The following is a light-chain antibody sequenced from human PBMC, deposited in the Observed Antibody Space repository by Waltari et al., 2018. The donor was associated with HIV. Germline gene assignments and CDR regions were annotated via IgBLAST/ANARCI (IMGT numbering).Light chain of an antibody. CDR1: QNINTP. CDR3: QQTYSVSIT. CDR2: AVS. Sequence: QLTQPPSSLSASLGVIVTITCRASQNINTPVNCYQMRPGKAPRLLIYAVSGLPAAVPSTFAGGGSGSDFTLTCNNLQPEDFASFVCQQTYSVSITFGPGTRVEI. V-gene: IGKV1-39*01. J-gene: IGKJ5*01.